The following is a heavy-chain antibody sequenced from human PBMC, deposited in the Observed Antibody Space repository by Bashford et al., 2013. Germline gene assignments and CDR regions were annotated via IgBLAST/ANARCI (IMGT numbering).Heavy chain of an antibody. CDR2: IKQDGTEK. Sequence: VRQAPGKGLEWVANIKQDGTEKYYVDSVKGRFTISRDNAKNSLYLQMNSLTAEDTAVYFCARVVAVAGMDVWGQGIAVTVSS. CDR3: ARVVAVAGMDV. V-gene: IGHV3-7*01. D-gene: IGHD4-23*01. J-gene: IGHJ6*02.